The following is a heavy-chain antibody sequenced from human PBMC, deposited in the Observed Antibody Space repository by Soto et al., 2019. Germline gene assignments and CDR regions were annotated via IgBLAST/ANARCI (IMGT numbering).Heavy chain of an antibody. CDR3: AKRGRGAVAFDY. CDR1: GFTFSSYA. V-gene: IGHV3-23*01. CDR2: ISGSGVST. D-gene: IGHD6-19*01. Sequence: EVQLLESGGGLVQPGRSLRLSCAASGFTFSSYAMSWVRQAPGKGLEWVSTISGSGVSTYYADSVKGRFTFSRDNSKNTLYLQMNSLRAEDTAVYYCAKRGRGAVAFDYWGQGTLVTVSS. J-gene: IGHJ4*02.